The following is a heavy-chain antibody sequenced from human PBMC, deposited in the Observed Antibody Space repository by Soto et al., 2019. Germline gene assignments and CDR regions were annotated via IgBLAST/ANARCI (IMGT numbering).Heavy chain of an antibody. CDR2: ILYDGSDK. CDR3: AKDEMAAATYRGFYYYYAMDV. V-gene: IGHV3-30*18. D-gene: IGHD2-15*01. Sequence: QVQLVESGGGVVQPGKSLRLSCAASGFPFNRYAMHWVRQAPGKGVEWVALILYDGSDKYYVDSVRGRFTISRDNSKNTVFLQMNNLRAEDTAVYYCAKDEMAAATYRGFYYYYAMDVWGQGTTVTVSS. J-gene: IGHJ6*02. CDR1: GFPFNRYA.